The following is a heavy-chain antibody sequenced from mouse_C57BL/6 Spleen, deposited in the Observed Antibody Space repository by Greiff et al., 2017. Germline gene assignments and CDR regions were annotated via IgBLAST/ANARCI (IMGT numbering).Heavy chain of an antibody. D-gene: IGHD2-2*01. V-gene: IGHV14-2*01. CDR3: ARSYGFRRYAMDY. CDR2: IDPEDGET. Sequence: VQLQQSGAELVKPGASVKLSCTASGFNIKDYYMHWVKQRPEQGLEWIGRIDPEDGETKYAPKFQGKATITADTSSNTAYLQLSSLTSEDTAVDYCARSYGFRRYAMDYWGQGTSVTVSS. CDR1: GFNIKDYY. J-gene: IGHJ4*01.